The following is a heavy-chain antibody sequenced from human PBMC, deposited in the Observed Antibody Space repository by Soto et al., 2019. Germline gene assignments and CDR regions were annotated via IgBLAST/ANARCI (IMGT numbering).Heavy chain of an antibody. CDR3: TRLGCSSTSCYNDDY. D-gene: IGHD2-2*02. CDR2: IRSKANSYAT. Sequence: GGSLRLSCAASGFTFSGSAMHWVRQASGKGLEWVGRIRSKANSYATAYAASVKGRFTISRDDSKNTAYLQMNSLKTEDTAVYYCTRLGCSSTSCYNDDYGGQGTLVTVSS. J-gene: IGHJ4*02. CDR1: GFTFSGSA. V-gene: IGHV3-73*01.